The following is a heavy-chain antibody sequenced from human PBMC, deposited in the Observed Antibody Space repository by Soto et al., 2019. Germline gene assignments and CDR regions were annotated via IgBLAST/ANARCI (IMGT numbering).Heavy chain of an antibody. CDR3: ARDGPITMVRVIDY. D-gene: IGHD3-10*01. CDR1: GYTFTSYY. CDR2: INPSGGNT. J-gene: IGHJ4*02. V-gene: IGHV1-46*03. Sequence: ASVKVSCKASGYTFTSYYLHWVRQAPGQGLEWMGIINPSGGNTGYAQKFQGRVTMTWDTSTSTVYMELSSLRSEDTAVYYCARDGPITMVRVIDYWGQGTLVTVSS.